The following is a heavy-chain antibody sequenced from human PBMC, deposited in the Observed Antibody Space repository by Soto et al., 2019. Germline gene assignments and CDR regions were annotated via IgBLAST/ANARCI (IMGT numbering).Heavy chain of an antibody. CDR2: IWYDGSNK. D-gene: IGHD1-26*01. J-gene: IGHJ6*02. Sequence: GGSLRLSCAASGFTFSSYWMSWVRQAPGKGLEWVAVIWYDGSNKYYADSVKGRFTISRDNSKNTLYLQMNSLRAEDTAVYYCARDTFWQLVGKGGMDVWGQGTKVTVSS. CDR3: ARDTFWQLVGKGGMDV. CDR1: GFTFSSYW. V-gene: IGHV3-33*08.